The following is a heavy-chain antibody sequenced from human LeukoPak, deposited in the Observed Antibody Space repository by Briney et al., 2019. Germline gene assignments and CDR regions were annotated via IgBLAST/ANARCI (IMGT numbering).Heavy chain of an antibody. Sequence: SETLSLTCTVSGGSVSSGSYYWSWIRQPPGKGQEWIGYIYYSGSTNYNPSLKSRVTISVDTSKNQFSLKLRSVAAADTAVYYCASYYHDSSGYYQYYFDSWGQGTLVTVSS. CDR2: IYYSGST. V-gene: IGHV4-61*01. J-gene: IGHJ4*02. CDR3: ASYYHDSSGYYQYYFDS. D-gene: IGHD3-22*01. CDR1: GGSVSSGSYY.